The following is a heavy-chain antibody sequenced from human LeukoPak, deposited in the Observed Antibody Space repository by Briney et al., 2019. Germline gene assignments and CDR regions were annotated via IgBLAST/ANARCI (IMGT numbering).Heavy chain of an antibody. J-gene: IGHJ4*02. V-gene: IGHV3-7*01. CDR3: ARGKTTVTPGYFDF. CDR2: IKQSGSEK. D-gene: IGHD4-11*01. CDR1: GFTFSSYW. Sequence: PGGSLRLSCAASGFTFSSYWMSWVRQAPGKGLDWVANIKQSGSEKYYVDSVEGRFTISRDNAKNSLYLQMNSLRAEDTAVYYCARGKTTVTPGYFDFWGQGALVTVSS.